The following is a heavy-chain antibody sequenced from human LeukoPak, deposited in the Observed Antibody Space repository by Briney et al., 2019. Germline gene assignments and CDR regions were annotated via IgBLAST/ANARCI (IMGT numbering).Heavy chain of an antibody. CDR2: IYSGGST. Sequence: GGSLRLSCAASGFTVSRNYMSWVRQAPGKGLEWVSVIYSGGSTYYADSVKGRFTISRDNSKNTLYLQMNSLRAEDTAVYYCARDSSSWYEGEYNWFDPWGQGTLVTVSS. CDR1: GFTVSRNY. CDR3: ARDSSSWYEGEYNWFDP. D-gene: IGHD6-13*01. J-gene: IGHJ5*02. V-gene: IGHV3-53*05.